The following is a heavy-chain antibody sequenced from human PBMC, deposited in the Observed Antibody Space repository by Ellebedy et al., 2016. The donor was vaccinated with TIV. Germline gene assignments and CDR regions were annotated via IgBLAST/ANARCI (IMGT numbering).Heavy chain of an antibody. J-gene: IGHJ4*02. CDR3: ARFVAAHGYDY. D-gene: IGHD6-25*01. Sequence: MPAGSLRLSCTVSGGSISGYYWGWIRQPPGKGLEWIGYMYFSGGTNSNPSLKSRVTISVDTSNNLFSLTLDSVTAADTAVYYCARFVAAHGYDYWGQGTLVTVSS. CDR2: MYFSGGT. V-gene: IGHV4-59*01. CDR1: GGSISGYY.